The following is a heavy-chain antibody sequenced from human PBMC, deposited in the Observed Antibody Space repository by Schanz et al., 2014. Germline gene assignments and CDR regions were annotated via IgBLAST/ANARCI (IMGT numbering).Heavy chain of an antibody. CDR2: IYHTGST. V-gene: IGHV4-34*01. CDR3: ARGNNFDYGDAFFNYYYYDMDV. CDR1: GGSFSGYY. J-gene: IGHJ6*03. D-gene: IGHD4-17*01. Sequence: QVQLQQWGAGLLKPSETLSLTCGVFGGSFSGYYWSWIRQPPGKGLEWIGEIYHTGSTNYNPSLKSRVPMSVATSKNHSSLKLSSVTAADTAVYYCARGNNFDYGDAFFNYYYYDMDVWGKGTTVAVSS.